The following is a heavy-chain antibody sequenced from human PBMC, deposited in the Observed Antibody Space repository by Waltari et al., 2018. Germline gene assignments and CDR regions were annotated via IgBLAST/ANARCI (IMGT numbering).Heavy chain of an antibody. CDR1: GFPVSRYW. Sequence: EVQLVESGGDLVQPGGSLRLACAALGFPVSRYWMSWVRQTPGKGLEWVANINYDGSQKYYADSVKGRFTTSRDNAKNSVYLQMHSLRVDDTAMYYCAKSRGFEYWGQGALVTVSS. J-gene: IGHJ4*02. CDR2: INYDGSQK. V-gene: IGHV3-7*01. CDR3: AKSRGFEY. D-gene: IGHD2-2*01.